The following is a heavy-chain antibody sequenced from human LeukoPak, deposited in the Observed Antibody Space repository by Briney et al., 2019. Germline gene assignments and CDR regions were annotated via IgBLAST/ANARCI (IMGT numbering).Heavy chain of an antibody. V-gene: IGHV3-64D*06. Sequence: PGGSLRLSCSASGFAFSTYAMHWVRQAPGKGLELVSNINRNGDSTYYADSVKGRFTISRDNSRTTLYLQMSSLRAEDTAVYYCVKDGLFGGKGNFDYWGQGTLVTVSS. D-gene: IGHD4-23*01. CDR2: INRNGDST. J-gene: IGHJ4*02. CDR1: GFAFSTYA. CDR3: VKDGLFGGKGNFDY.